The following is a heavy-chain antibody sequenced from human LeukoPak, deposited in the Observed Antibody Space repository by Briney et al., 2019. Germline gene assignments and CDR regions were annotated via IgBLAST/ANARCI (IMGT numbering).Heavy chain of an antibody. Sequence: VASVKVSCKASGGTFSSYAISWVRQAPGQGLEWMGGIIPIFGTANYAQKFRGRVTITTDESTSTAYMELSSLRSEDTAVYYCATNYDFWSGGPGNWFDPWGQGTLVTVSS. CDR3: ATNYDFWSGGPGNWFDP. V-gene: IGHV1-69*05. J-gene: IGHJ5*02. D-gene: IGHD3-3*01. CDR2: IIPIFGTA. CDR1: GGTFSSYA.